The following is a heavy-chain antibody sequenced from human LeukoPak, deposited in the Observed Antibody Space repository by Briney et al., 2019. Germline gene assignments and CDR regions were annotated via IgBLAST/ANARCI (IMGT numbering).Heavy chain of an antibody. CDR2: ISGSGGST. Sequence: GGSLRLSCAASGFTFSSYAMSWVRQAPGKGLEWVSAISGSGGSTYYADSVKGRFTISRDNSKNTLYLQMNSLRAEDTAVYYCAKLFYIVVVPAAISAWGQGTLATVSS. J-gene: IGHJ5*02. V-gene: IGHV3-23*01. CDR3: AKLFYIVVVPAAISA. CDR1: GFTFSSYA. D-gene: IGHD2-2*02.